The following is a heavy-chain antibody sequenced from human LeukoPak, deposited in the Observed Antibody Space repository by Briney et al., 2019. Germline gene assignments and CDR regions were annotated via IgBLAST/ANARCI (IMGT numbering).Heavy chain of an antibody. D-gene: IGHD3-22*01. V-gene: IGHV4-4*02. CDR1: GGSISSSNW. Sequence: SETLSLTCAVSGGSISSSNWWSWIRQPPGKGLEWIGEIYHSGSTNYNPSLKSRVTISVDTSKNQFSLKLSSVTAADTAVYYCARNPITMIVGAFDYWGQGTLVTVSS. CDR3: ARNPITMIVGAFDY. J-gene: IGHJ4*02. CDR2: IYHSGST.